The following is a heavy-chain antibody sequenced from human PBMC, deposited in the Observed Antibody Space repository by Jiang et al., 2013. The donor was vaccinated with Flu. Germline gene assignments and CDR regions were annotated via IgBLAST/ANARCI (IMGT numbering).Heavy chain of an antibody. CDR1: GGSISSSNW. V-gene: IGHV4-4*02. CDR3: ARRGHYYDSSGYYRIVDY. CDR2: IYHSGST. J-gene: IGHJ4*02. D-gene: IGHD3-22*01. Sequence: GSGLVKPSGTLSLTCAVSGGSISSSNWWSWVRQPPGKGLEWIGEIYHSGSTNYNPSLKSRVTISVDKSKNQFSLKLSSVTAADTAVYYCARRGHYYDSSGYYRIVDYWGQGTLVTVSS.